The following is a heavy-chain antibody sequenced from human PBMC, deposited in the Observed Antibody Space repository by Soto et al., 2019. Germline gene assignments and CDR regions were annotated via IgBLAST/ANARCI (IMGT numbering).Heavy chain of an antibody. CDR1: GFSLSTSGVG. D-gene: IGHD6-19*01. Sequence: ITLKESGPTLVKPTQTLTLTCTFSGFSLSTSGVGVGWIRQPPGKDLEWLALIYWDDDKRYSPSLKSRLTITKDTTKNQVVLTMTNMDPVDTATYYCAHRLKAGSGWTSDAFDIWGQGTMVTVSS. CDR2: IYWDDDK. V-gene: IGHV2-5*02. J-gene: IGHJ3*02. CDR3: AHRLKAGSGWTSDAFDI.